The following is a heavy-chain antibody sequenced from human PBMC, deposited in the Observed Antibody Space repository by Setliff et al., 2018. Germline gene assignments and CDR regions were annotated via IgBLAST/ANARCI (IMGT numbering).Heavy chain of an antibody. CDR2: IYTSGST. CDR1: GGSISSYY. D-gene: IGHD6-19*01. V-gene: IGHV4-4*07. CDR3: AREQWLDPPGYYYMDV. J-gene: IGHJ6*03. Sequence: SETLSLTCTVSGGSISSYYWSWIRQPAGKGLEWIGRIYTSGSTNYNPSLKSRVTMSVDTSKNQSSLKLNSVTAADMAVYYCAREQWLDPPGYYYMDVWAKGTTVTVSS.